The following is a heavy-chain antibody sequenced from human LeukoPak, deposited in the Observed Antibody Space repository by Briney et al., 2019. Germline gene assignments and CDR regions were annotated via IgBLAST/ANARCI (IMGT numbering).Heavy chain of an antibody. Sequence: ASVKVSCKASGYTFTGYYMHWVRQAPGQGLEWMGWINPNSGGTNYAQKSQGRVAMTTDTSTSTAYMELRSLRSDDTAVYSCARDNIRYCSSTSCYPRNWFDPWGQGTLVTVSS. CDR1: GYTFTGYY. J-gene: IGHJ5*02. CDR2: INPNSGGT. D-gene: IGHD2-2*01. CDR3: ARDNIRYCSSTSCYPRNWFDP. V-gene: IGHV1-2*02.